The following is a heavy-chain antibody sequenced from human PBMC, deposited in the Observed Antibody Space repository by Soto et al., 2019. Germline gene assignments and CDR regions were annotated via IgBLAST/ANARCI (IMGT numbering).Heavy chain of an antibody. J-gene: IGHJ4*02. Sequence: LRLSCAASGFTFSNYAMTWVRQAPGKGLEWVSVITGSGGGTYFVDSVKGRFTISRDNSKNTVYLQMNSLRAEDTAVYYCAKRPLTAAGFDYWGQGTLVTVSS. V-gene: IGHV3-23*01. CDR3: AKRPLTAAGFDY. CDR2: ITGSGGGT. CDR1: GFTFSNYA. D-gene: IGHD6-13*01.